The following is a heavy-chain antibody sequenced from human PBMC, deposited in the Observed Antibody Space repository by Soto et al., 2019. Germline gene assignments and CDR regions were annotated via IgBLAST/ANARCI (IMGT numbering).Heavy chain of an antibody. Sequence: QVQLVGSGGGVVQPGRSLRLSCAASGFTFSSYGMHWVRQAPGKGLEWVAVIWYDGSNKYYADSVKGRFTISRDNSKNTLYLQMNSLRAEDTAVYYCARDPFPVEYSSSSEGYFDLWGRGTLVTVSS. V-gene: IGHV3-33*01. CDR3: ARDPFPVEYSSSSEGYFDL. CDR1: GFTFSSYG. CDR2: IWYDGSNK. J-gene: IGHJ2*01. D-gene: IGHD6-6*01.